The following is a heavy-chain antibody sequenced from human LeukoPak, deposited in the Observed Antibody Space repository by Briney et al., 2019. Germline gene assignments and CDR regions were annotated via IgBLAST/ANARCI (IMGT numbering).Heavy chain of an antibody. V-gene: IGHV4-39*07. J-gene: IGHJ4*02. CDR3: ARDSSGYYYVGGDFDY. Sequence: PSETLSLTCTVSGGSISSSSYYWGWIRQPPGKGLEWIGSIYYSGSTYYNPSLKSRVTISVDTSKNQFSLKLSSVTAADTAVYYCARDSSGYYYVGGDFDYWGQGTLVTVSS. D-gene: IGHD3-22*01. CDR1: GGSISSSSYY. CDR2: IYYSGST.